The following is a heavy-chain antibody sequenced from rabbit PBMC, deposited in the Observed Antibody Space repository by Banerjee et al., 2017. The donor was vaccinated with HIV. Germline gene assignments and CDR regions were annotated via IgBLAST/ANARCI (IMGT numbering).Heavy chain of an antibody. D-gene: IGHD2-1*01. V-gene: IGHV1S45*01. Sequence: QLEESGGDLVKPEGSLTLTCTASGFSFSSSYWICWVRQAPGKGLEWIACIYAGSSGSTYYASWAKGRFTISKTSSTVTLQMTTLTAADTATYFCARAGYGGYGDWDAFDSRGQGTLVTVS. CDR2: IYAGSSGST. J-gene: IGHJ2*01. CDR3: ARAGYGGYGDWDAFDS. CDR1: GFSFSSSYW.